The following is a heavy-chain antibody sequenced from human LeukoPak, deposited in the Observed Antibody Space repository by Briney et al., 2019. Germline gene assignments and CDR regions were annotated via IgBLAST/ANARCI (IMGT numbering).Heavy chain of an antibody. V-gene: IGHV3-72*01. Sequence: GGSLRLSCAASGFTLSDHYMDWVRQAPGKGLEWVGRTRNKANSYTSEYAASVKGRFTISRDDSKNSLYLQMNSLKTEDTAVYYCARGNIVRQVDAFDIWGQGTMVTVSS. J-gene: IGHJ3*02. CDR2: TRNKANSYTS. CDR3: ARGNIVRQVDAFDI. CDR1: GFTLSDHY. D-gene: IGHD5-12*01.